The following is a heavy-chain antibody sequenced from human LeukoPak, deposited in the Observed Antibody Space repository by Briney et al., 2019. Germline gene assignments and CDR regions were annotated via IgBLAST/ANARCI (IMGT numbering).Heavy chain of an antibody. J-gene: IGHJ4*02. V-gene: IGHV4-59*01. CDR1: GGSISSYY. D-gene: IGHD6-13*01. CDR2: IYYSGST. CDR3: ARGGAAAGTFDY. Sequence: SETLSLTCTVSGGSISSYYWSWIRQPPGKELEWIGYIYYSGSTNYNPSLKSRVTISVDTSKNQFSLKLSSVTAADTAVYYCARGGAAAGTFDYWGQGTLVTVSS.